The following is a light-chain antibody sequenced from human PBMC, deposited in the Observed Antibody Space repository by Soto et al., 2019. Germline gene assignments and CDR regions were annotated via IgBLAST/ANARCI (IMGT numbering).Light chain of an antibody. CDR1: QGISNY. V-gene: IGKV1-27*01. CDR2: TAS. CDR3: QNYNSAPQLT. Sequence: DIQMTQSPSSLSACVGDRVTIACRASQGISNYLAWYQQKPGKVPKLLICTASTLQPGVPSRFSGSGSGTDFTLTISSLQPEDVATYYCQNYNSAPQLTFGGGTKVEI. J-gene: IGKJ4*01.